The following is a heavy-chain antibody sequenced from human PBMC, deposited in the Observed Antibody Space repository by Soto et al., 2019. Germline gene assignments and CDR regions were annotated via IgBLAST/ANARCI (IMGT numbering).Heavy chain of an antibody. D-gene: IGHD3-22*01. CDR2: INPSGGST. J-gene: IGHJ6*02. Sequence: QVQLVQSGAEVRKPGASVKVSCKASGYTFTSYYMHWVRQAPGQGLEWMGIINPSGGSTSYAQKCQGRVTMTRDTSTSTVYMELSSLRSEDTAVYYCARDWYYYDSSGSNYYYYYGMDVWGQGTTVTVSS. CDR3: ARDWYYYDSSGSNYYYYYGMDV. V-gene: IGHV1-46*01. CDR1: GYTFTSYY.